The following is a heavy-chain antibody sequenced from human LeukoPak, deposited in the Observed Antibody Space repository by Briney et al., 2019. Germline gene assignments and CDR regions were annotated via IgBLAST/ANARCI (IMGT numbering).Heavy chain of an antibody. V-gene: IGHV1-69*06. D-gene: IGHD2-15*01. CDR1: GGTFSSYA. CDR3: ARDGYCSGGSCPSDP. Sequence: ASVKVSCKASGGTFSSYAISWVRQAPGQGLEWMGGIIPIFGTANYAQKFQGRVTITADKSTSTAYMELSSLRSEDTAVYYCARDGYCSGGSCPSDPWGQGTLVTVSS. J-gene: IGHJ5*02. CDR2: IIPIFGTA.